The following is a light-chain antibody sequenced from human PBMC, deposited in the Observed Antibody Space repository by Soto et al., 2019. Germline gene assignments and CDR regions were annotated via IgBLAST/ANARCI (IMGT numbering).Light chain of an antibody. Sequence: DIQMTQSPSTLSASVGDRVTITCRASQSVSTWLAWYQQKPGKAPKLLIYKASSLESGVPSRFSGSGSGTEFTLTISSLQPDDFATYYCQQYKSWTVGQGNKVDIK. CDR3: QQYKSWT. CDR2: KAS. J-gene: IGKJ1*01. CDR1: QSVSTW. V-gene: IGKV1-5*03.